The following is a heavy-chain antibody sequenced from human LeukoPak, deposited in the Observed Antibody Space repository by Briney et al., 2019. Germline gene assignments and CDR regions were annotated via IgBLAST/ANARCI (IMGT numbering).Heavy chain of an antibody. J-gene: IGHJ5*02. D-gene: IGHD1-26*01. CDR3: ARGGGSYYSNWFDP. CDR1: GFTFEDFG. Sequence: GGSLRLSCVVSGFTFEDFGMSWVRQVPGKGLEWVSGINWSGDSIHYADSVKGRFTISRDNAQNSVFLEMNSLRAEDTALYYCARGGGSYYSNWFDPWGQGTLVTVSS. CDR2: INWSGDSI. V-gene: IGHV3-20*04.